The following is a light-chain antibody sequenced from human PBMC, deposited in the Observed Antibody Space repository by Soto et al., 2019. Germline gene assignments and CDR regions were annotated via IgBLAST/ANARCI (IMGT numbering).Light chain of an antibody. CDR1: QNIRNY. V-gene: IGKV1-39*01. CDR3: QQTYTTPLN. J-gene: IGKJ4*01. Sequence: DIQMTQSPSSLSASVGDIVTITCRASQNIRNYLNWYQQKPGKAPKLLIDFASSLQSGVPSRFSGSGSGTDFTLTIGSLQPADFATYYCQQTYTTPLNCGGGTKGDIK. CDR2: FAS.